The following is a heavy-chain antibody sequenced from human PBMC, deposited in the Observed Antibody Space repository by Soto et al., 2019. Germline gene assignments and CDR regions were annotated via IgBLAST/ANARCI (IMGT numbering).Heavy chain of an antibody. V-gene: IGHV3-23*01. CDR1: GFTFSIYA. J-gene: IGHJ4*02. D-gene: IGHD3-22*01. Sequence: GGSLRLSCAASGFTFSIYAMSWVRQAPGKGLEWVSTITGNGGTSYADFVRGRFTISRDNSRNTLYLQMNSLRPEDTAVYYCAKDAPGSGWLSDYWGQGTLVTVSS. CDR3: AKDAPGSGWLSDY. CDR2: ITGNGGT.